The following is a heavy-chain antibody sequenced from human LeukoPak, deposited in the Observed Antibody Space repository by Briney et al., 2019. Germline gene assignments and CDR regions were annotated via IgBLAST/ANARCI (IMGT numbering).Heavy chain of an antibody. Sequence: SETLSLTCTVSGDSISNYYWSWVRQPPGKGLEWIGNIYYSGTTSYNPSLKSRVTISVDTSKNQFSLKLSYVTAADTAVYYCARALYGGFDYWGQGTLVTVSS. J-gene: IGHJ4*02. CDR3: ARALYGGFDY. CDR1: GDSISNYY. CDR2: IYYSGTT. D-gene: IGHD2-2*02. V-gene: IGHV4-59*01.